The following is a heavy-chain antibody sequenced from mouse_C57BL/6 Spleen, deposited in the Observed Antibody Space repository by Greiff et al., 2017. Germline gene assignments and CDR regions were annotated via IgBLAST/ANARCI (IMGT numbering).Heavy chain of an antibody. D-gene: IGHD1-1*01. Sequence: EVKLVESGGGLVKPGGSLKLSCAASGFTFSSYTMSWVRQTPEKRLEWVATISGGGGNTYYPDSVKGRFTISRDNAKNTLYLQMSSLRSEDTALYYCARGTTVVANFDYWGQGTTLTVSS. CDR1: GFTFSSYT. CDR2: ISGGGGNT. V-gene: IGHV5-9*01. J-gene: IGHJ2*01. CDR3: ARGTTVVANFDY.